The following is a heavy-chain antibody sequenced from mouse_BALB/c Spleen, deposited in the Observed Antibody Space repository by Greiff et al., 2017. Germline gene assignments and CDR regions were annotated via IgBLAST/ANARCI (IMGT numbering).Heavy chain of an antibody. CDR1: GYTFTSYW. V-gene: IGHV1-7*01. J-gene: IGHJ2*01. Sequence: VQLQQSGAELAKPGASVKMSCKASGYTFTSYWMHWVKQRPGQGLEWIGYINPSTGYTEYNQKFKDKATLTADKSSSTAYMQLSSLTSEDSAVYYCASLITTAYFDYWGQGTTLTVSS. CDR3: ASLITTAYFDY. D-gene: IGHD1-2*01. CDR2: INPSTGYT.